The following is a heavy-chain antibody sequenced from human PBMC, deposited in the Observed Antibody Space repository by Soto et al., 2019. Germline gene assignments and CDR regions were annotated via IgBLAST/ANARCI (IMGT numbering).Heavy chain of an antibody. V-gene: IGHV4-30-2*01. D-gene: IGHD3-16*01. CDR3: ATYTAFAKYYFDY. J-gene: IGHJ4*02. CDR2: IYPSGTI. CDR1: GVSITTNGYS. Sequence: SETLSLTCAVSGVSITTNGYSWSWIRQPPGKGLEWIGYIYPSGTIFYNPSLNSRVTISADTSNNQFSLKLTSVTAADTAVYFCATYTAFAKYYFDYWGRGTLVT.